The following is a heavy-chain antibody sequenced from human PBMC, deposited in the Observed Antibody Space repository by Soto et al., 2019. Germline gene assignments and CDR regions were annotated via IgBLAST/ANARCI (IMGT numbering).Heavy chain of an antibody. CDR1: GYTFTSYA. D-gene: IGHD1-26*01. CDR2: INAGNGNT. J-gene: IGHJ4*02. Sequence: QVQLVQSGAEVKKPGASVKVSCKASGYTFTSYAMHWVRQAPGQRLEWMGWINAGNGNTKYSQKFQGRVTITRDTSASTAYMELSSLRSEDTAVYYCARATLIVVANLPHYWGQGTLVTVSS. V-gene: IGHV1-3*01. CDR3: ARATLIVVANLPHY.